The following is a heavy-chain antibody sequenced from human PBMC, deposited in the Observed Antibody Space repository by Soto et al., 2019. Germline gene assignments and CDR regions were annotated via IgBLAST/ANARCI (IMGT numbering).Heavy chain of an antibody. CDR1: GGSISSRSHY. J-gene: IGHJ4*02. CDR3: ATADRLGVVTPFFEY. D-gene: IGHD3-3*01. CDR2: SYYRGST. Sequence: PSETLSLTCTVSGGSISSRSHYWGWIRQSPGKHLEWIGSSYYRGSTHYNPSLKTRVTISVDTSKNQVSLKVYSVTAADTAVYYCATADRLGVVTPFFEYWGQGILVTVSS. V-gene: IGHV4-39*01.